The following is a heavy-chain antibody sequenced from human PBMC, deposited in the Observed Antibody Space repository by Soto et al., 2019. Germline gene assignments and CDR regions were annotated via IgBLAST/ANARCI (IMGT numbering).Heavy chain of an antibody. D-gene: IGHD2-21*01. CDR3: AKCGRAVPRCFFDS. CDR2: MNPNSGNT. CDR1: GYTFASYD. Sequence: ASVKVSCKASGYTFASYDINWVRQATGQGLEWMGWMNPNSGNTGYAQKFQGRVTMTRNTSISTAYVELSSLRSEDTAVYYCAKCGRAVPRCFFDSWGQGSLVTVSS. V-gene: IGHV1-8*01. J-gene: IGHJ4*02.